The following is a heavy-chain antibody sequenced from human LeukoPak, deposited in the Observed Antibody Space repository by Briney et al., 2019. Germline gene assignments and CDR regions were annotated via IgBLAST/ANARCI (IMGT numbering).Heavy chain of an antibody. J-gene: IGHJ6*04. CDR2: IRSKANSYAT. Sequence: GGSLRLSCAASGFTFSGSAMHWVRQASGKGLEWIGRIRSKANSYATAYAASVKGRFTISRDDSKNTAYLQMNSLRAEDTAVYYCAELGITMIGGVWGKGTTVTISS. V-gene: IGHV3-73*01. D-gene: IGHD3-10*02. CDR1: GFTFSGSA. CDR3: AELGITMIGGV.